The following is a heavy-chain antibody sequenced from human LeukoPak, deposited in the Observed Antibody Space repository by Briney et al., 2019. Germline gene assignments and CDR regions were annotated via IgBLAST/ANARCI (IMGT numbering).Heavy chain of an antibody. CDR1: GGTFSSYA. V-gene: IGHV1-69*04. CDR3: ARDYYGSGSYYLLAFDI. Sequence: SVKVSCKASGGTFSSYAISWVRQASGQGLEWMGRIIPILGIANYAQKFQGRVTITADKSTSTAYMELSSLRSEDTAVYYCARDYYGSGSYYLLAFDIWGQGTMVTVSS. CDR2: IIPILGIA. D-gene: IGHD3-10*01. J-gene: IGHJ3*02.